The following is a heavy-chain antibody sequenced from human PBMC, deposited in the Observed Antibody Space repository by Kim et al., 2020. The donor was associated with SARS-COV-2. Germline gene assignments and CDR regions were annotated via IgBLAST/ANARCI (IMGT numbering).Heavy chain of an antibody. CDR3: ARAGWFYGMDV. D-gene: IGHD3-10*01. CDR2: T. V-gene: IGHV1-3*01. J-gene: IGHJ6*02. Sequence: TKNSQEFQCRVTIARDTSASTAYMELSSLRSEDTAVYYCARAGWFYGMDVWGQGTTVTVSS.